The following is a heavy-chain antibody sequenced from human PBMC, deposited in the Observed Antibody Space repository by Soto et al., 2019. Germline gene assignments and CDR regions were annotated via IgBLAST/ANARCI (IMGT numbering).Heavy chain of an antibody. D-gene: IGHD3-10*01. V-gene: IGHV1-2*06. J-gene: IGHJ4*02. CDR2: INPNNGDT. CDR1: GYFFTSHY. Sequence: QVQLVQSGAEVEKPGASVKVSCKTSGYFFTSHYIHWVRLATGRGLEWMGRINPNNGDTNSPQKFQGRVTMTSDTSISTAYMEMSGLRSDDTALYFCAREITYGGGSFSLGLWGQGTLVTVSS. CDR3: AREITYGGGSFSLGL.